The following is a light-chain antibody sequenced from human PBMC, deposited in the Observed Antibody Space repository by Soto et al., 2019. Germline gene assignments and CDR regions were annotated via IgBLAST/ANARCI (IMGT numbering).Light chain of an antibody. CDR2: GAS. V-gene: IGKV3-15*01. Sequence: EVVMTQSPATLSVSPGARAPLSCRARHSVSSSLAWYQQKPGQAPRLLISGASTRAAGIPARFSGSGSGTEFTLTISSLQSEDFAVYYCQQYNNWPPVTFGQGTKVDIK. J-gene: IGKJ1*01. CDR1: HSVSSS. CDR3: QQYNNWPPVT.